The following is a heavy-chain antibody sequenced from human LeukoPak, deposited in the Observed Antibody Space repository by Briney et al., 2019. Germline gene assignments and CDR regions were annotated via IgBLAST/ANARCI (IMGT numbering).Heavy chain of an antibody. CDR1: GFTFSSYA. Sequence: GGSLRLSCAASGFTFSSYAMSWVRQAPGKGLEWVSAISGSGGSTYYADSVKGRFTISRDNSKNTLYLQMISLRAEDTALYYCAKGYSGYDYWAFDIWGQGTMVTVSS. V-gene: IGHV3-23*01. CDR3: AKGYSGYDYWAFDI. J-gene: IGHJ3*02. D-gene: IGHD5-12*01. CDR2: ISGSGGST.